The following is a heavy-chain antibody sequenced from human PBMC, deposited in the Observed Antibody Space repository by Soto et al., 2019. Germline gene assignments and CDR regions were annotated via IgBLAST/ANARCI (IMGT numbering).Heavy chain of an antibody. CDR3: AKKAITVTPGNYFDY. V-gene: IGHV3-23*01. Sequence: GGSLRLSCVASEFTFSTYAMSWVRQAPGKGLEWVSTISGRDGTTYYADSVKGRFTISRDNSKNSLFLQMNSLRAEDTAVYYCAKKAITVTPGNYFDYWGQGTLVTVSS. CDR1: EFTFSTYA. J-gene: IGHJ4*02. CDR2: ISGRDGTT. D-gene: IGHD4-17*01.